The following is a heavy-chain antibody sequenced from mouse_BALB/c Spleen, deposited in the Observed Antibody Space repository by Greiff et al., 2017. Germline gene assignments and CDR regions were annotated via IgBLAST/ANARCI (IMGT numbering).Heavy chain of an antibody. CDR1: GYTFTSYW. V-gene: IGHV1-69*02. J-gene: IGHJ4*01. CDR3: TRITTVVAPGAMDY. CDR2: IYPSDSYT. Sequence: VQLQQPGAELVRPGASVKLSCKASGYTFTSYWINWVKQRPGQGLEWIGNIYPSDSYTNYNQKFKDKATLTVDKSSSTAYMQLSSPTSEDSAVYYCTRITTVVAPGAMDYWGQGTSVTVSS. D-gene: IGHD1-1*01.